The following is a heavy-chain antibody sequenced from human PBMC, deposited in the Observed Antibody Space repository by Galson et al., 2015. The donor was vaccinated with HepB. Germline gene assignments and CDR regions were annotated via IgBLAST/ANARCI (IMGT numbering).Heavy chain of an antibody. V-gene: IGHV3-30*18. Sequence: SLRLSCAASGFTFSSCGMHWVRQAPGKGLEWVAVISNDGNNKYYADSVKGRITISRDNSKNTLYLQMNSLRIEDTAVYYCAKAPAGGYNYGPHFDYWGQGTLVTVSS. D-gene: IGHD5-18*01. CDR2: ISNDGNNK. J-gene: IGHJ4*02. CDR1: GFTFSSCG. CDR3: AKAPAGGYNYGPHFDY.